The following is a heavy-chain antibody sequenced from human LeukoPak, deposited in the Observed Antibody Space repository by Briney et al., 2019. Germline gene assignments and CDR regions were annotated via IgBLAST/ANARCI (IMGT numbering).Heavy chain of an antibody. CDR2: IQYDGSNE. CDR1: GFTFSSYG. D-gene: IGHD2-8*01. J-gene: IGHJ6*03. CDR3: AKDRCSNGIGCYYYYMDV. Sequence: GSLRLSCAASGFTFSSYGMHWVRQAPGKGLEWVAYIQYDGSNEQYADSVKGRFSISRDSSKNILYLQMNSLRAEDTAVYYCAKDRCSNGIGCYYYYMDVWGKGTTVTISS. V-gene: IGHV3-30*02.